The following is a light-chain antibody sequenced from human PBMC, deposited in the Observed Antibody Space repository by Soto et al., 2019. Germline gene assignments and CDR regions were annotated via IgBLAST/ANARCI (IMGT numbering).Light chain of an antibody. CDR1: SSDVGGYNY. CDR2: EVT. Sequence: QSVLTQPASVSGSPGQSITISCTGTSSDVGGYNYVSWFQQSPGKAPKVMIYEVTNRPSGVSNRFSGSKSGNTASLTISGLQAEDEADYYCCSYTVTTTRDGRVFGGGTKVTVL. V-gene: IGLV2-14*01. J-gene: IGLJ3*02. CDR3: CSYTVTTTRDGRV.